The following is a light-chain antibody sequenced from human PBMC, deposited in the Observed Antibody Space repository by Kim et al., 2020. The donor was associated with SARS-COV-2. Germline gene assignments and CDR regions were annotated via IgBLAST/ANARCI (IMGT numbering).Light chain of an antibody. CDR3: QHYNSYPLT. CDR2: AAS. J-gene: IGKJ4*01. V-gene: IGKV1-16*01. Sequence: DIQMTQSPSSLSASVGDRVTITCRASQGIGNYLVWFQQKPGKVPKSLIYAASSLQSGVPSRFSSSGSGTDFTLTISSLQPEDFATYYCQHYNSYPLTFGGGTKVDIK. CDR1: QGIGNY.